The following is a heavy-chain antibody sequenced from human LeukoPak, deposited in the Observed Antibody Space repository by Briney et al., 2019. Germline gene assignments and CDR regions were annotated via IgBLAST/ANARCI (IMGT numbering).Heavy chain of an antibody. V-gene: IGHV4-61*01. Sequence: SETLSLTCTVSGGSVSSGSYYWSWIRQPPGKGLEWIGYIYYGGSTNYNPSLKSRVTISVDTSKNQFSLKLSSVTAADTAVYYCARGGYYYDSSGYCLDYWGQGTLVTVSS. D-gene: IGHD3-22*01. CDR3: ARGGYYYDSSGYCLDY. CDR2: IYYGGST. J-gene: IGHJ4*02. CDR1: GGSVSSGSYY.